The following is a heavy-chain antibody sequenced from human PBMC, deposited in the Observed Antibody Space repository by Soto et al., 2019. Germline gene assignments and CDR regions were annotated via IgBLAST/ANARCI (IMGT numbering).Heavy chain of an antibody. Sequence: QVQLVQSGAEVKKPGSSVKVSCKASGGIFSTYAISWLRQAPGQGLEWMGGIIPLFGTPNYAQRFQGRVTITADESTSTAYMDLSRLRSEDTAVYYYARDRDDYGSGYYYARLDFWGQGTLVTVSS. CDR2: IIPLFGTP. CDR3: ARDRDDYGSGYYYARLDF. J-gene: IGHJ4*02. V-gene: IGHV1-69*01. CDR1: GGIFSTYA. D-gene: IGHD3-10*01.